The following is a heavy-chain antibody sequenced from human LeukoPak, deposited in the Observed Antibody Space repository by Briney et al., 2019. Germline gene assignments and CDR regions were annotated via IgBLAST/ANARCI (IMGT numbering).Heavy chain of an antibody. D-gene: IGHD3-22*01. V-gene: IGHV3-21*01. CDR3: ARDRGVPGYHYDDSAYAHFDY. J-gene: IGHJ4*02. CDR1: GFTFSSYT. CDR2: ISSGSSYI. Sequence: PGGSQRLSCAASGFTFSSYTMNWVRQAPGKGLEWVSIISSGSSYIHYADSVKGRFTISRDNAKNSLYLQMNSLRAEDTAVYYCARDRGVPGYHYDDSAYAHFDYWGQGTLVTVSS.